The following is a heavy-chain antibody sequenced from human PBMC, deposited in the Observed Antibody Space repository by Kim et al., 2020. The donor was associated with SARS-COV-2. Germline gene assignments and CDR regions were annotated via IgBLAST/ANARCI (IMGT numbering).Heavy chain of an antibody. J-gene: IGHJ4*02. CDR1: GFTFSSYA. D-gene: IGHD3-9*01. CDR3: AKTSILRYFDWLSNDLFDY. Sequence: GGSLRLSCAASGFTFSSYAMSWVRQAPGKGLEWVSAISGSGGSTYYADSVKGRFTISRDNSKNTLYLQMNSLRAEDTAVYYCAKTSILRYFDWLSNDLFDYWGQGTLVTVSS. CDR2: ISGSGGST. V-gene: IGHV3-23*01.